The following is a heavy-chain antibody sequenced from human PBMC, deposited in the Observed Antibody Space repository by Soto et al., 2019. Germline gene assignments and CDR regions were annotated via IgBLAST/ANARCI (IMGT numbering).Heavy chain of an antibody. CDR3: ARTGMGGIAVAGTSDY. V-gene: IGHV4-59*01. D-gene: IGHD6-19*01. J-gene: IGHJ4*02. CDR1: GGSISSYY. Sequence: PSETLSLTCTVSGGSISSYYWSWIRQPPGKGLEWIGYIYYSGSTNYNPSLKSRVTISVDTSKNQFSLKLSSVTAADTAVYYCARTGMGGIAVAGTSDYWGQGTLVTVSS. CDR2: IYYSGST.